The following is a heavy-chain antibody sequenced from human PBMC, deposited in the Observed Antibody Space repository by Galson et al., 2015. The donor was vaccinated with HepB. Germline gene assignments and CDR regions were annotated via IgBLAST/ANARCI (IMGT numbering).Heavy chain of an antibody. Sequence: TLSLTCSVSGDSISSGGYSWSWIRQPPGKGLEWIGYIYHSGSTYYNPSLKSRVTISVDRSKNQFSLKLSSVTAADTAVYYCARLYYDFWSGYYGPSPIPLMLGAFDIWGQGTMVTVSS. CDR1: GDSISSGGYS. D-gene: IGHD3-3*01. J-gene: IGHJ3*02. V-gene: IGHV4-30-2*01. CDR2: IYHSGST. CDR3: ARLYYDFWSGYYGPSPIPLMLGAFDI.